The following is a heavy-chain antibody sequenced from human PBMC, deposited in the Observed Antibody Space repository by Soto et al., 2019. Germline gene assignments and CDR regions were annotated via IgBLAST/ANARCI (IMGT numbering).Heavy chain of an antibody. CDR3: ARHPVYATGWQIDY. CDR1: GGSISSNIYH. J-gene: IGHJ4*02. Sequence: SETLSLTCTVSGGSISSNIYHWGWIHQPPGKGLEWIGRIYNSGRTYYNASLKSRVSISIDTSKNQFSLKLTSVTAADTAVYYCARHPVYATGWQIDYWGQGALVTVSS. V-gene: IGHV4-39*01. CDR2: IYNSGRT. D-gene: IGHD2-2*01.